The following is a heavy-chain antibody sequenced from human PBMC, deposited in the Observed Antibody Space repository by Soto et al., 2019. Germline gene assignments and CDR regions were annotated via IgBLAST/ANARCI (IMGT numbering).Heavy chain of an antibody. J-gene: IGHJ3*01. D-gene: IGHD3-22*01. CDR3: ARDQLYDNDISGRPLNAFDV. Sequence: PGGSLRLSCAASGFTFRNYGMNWVRQTPGKGLEWVSYIGIGSSTKYYADSVKGRFTISRDNAKNSLYLQMNSLRAEDTAVYYCARDQLYDNDISGRPLNAFDVWGQGTMVTVSS. V-gene: IGHV3-48*01. CDR2: IGIGSSTK. CDR1: GFTFRNYG.